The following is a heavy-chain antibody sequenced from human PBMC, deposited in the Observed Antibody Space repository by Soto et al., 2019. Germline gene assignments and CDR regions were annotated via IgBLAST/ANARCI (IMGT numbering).Heavy chain of an antibody. D-gene: IGHD3-16*01. CDR3: ARGVLH. J-gene: IGHJ4*02. V-gene: IGHV4-31*03. CDR1: GGSISSGGYS. CDR2: IYYSGRT. Sequence: QLQLQESGPGLVKPSQTLSLTCTVSGGSISSGGYSWSWIRQHPGKGLEWIGSIYYSGRTYYNPSLKSRVTISVDTSKNQFSLKLSSVTAADTAVYYCARGVLHWGQGTLVTVSS.